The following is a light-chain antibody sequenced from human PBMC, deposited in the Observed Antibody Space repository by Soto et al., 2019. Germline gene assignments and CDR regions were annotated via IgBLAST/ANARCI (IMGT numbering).Light chain of an antibody. V-gene: IGKV1-39*01. Sequence: DIQMTQSPSSLSASLGDRVTITCRASQTINNYLHWYQQRPGKAPKLLIYSASSLQTGVPPRFSGSGSGTHFTLTISSLQPEDFVTYYCQQSSSTPHTFGQGTIVEIK. CDR2: SAS. J-gene: IGKJ2*01. CDR3: QQSSSTPHT. CDR1: QTINNY.